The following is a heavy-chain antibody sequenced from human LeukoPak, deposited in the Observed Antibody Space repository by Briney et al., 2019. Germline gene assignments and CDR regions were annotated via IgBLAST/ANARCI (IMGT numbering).Heavy chain of an antibody. D-gene: IGHD6-19*01. V-gene: IGHV4-59*01. CDR2: IYYSGST. J-gene: IGHJ4*02. Sequence: SETLSLTCTDSGGSISSYYWSWIRQPPGKGLEWIGYIYYSGSTNYNPSLKSRVTISVDTSKNQFSLKLSSVTAADTAVYYCARGSGWLYYWGQGTLVTVSS. CDR1: GGSISSYY. CDR3: ARGSGWLYY.